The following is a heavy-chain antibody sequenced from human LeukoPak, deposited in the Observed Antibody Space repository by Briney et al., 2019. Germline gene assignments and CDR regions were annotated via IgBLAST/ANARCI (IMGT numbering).Heavy chain of an antibody. Sequence: RSLRLSCAASGFTFSSYAMHWVRQAPGKGLEWVAVISYDGSNKYYADSVKGRFTISRDNSKNTLYLQMNSLRAEDTAVYYCAKDRRTTPGYYFDYWGQGTLVTVSS. J-gene: IGHJ4*02. CDR1: GFTFSSYA. V-gene: IGHV3-30*07. CDR2: ISYDGSNK. D-gene: IGHD1-1*01. CDR3: AKDRRTTPGYYFDY.